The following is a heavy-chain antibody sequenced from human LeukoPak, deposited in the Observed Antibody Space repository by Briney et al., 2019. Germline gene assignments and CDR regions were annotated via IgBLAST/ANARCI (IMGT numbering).Heavy chain of an antibody. D-gene: IGHD3-3*01. V-gene: IGHV3-20*04. J-gene: IGHJ6*03. Sequence: RRSLRLSCAPYGFTFDDYGTSWGREAPGRGLEWVSGINLNVGGTGNADSAKGELTISRNNATNSLSLQMTSLPAEATPLYYVTRANVLRFLEWPESPGNYYYYYVDVWGKGNTVTVSS. CDR2: INLNVGGT. CDR1: GFTFDDYG. CDR3: TRANVLRFLEWPESPGNYYYYYVDV.